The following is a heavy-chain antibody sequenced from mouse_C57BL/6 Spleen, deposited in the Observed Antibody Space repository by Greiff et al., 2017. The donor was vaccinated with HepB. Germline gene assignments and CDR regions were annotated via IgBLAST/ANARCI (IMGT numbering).Heavy chain of an antibody. CDR3: ARAGSRGEYAMDY. J-gene: IGHJ4*01. CDR1: GYTFTSYW. V-gene: IGHV1-64*01. Sequence: QVQLQQPGAELVKPGASVKLSCKASGYTFTSYWMHWVKQRPGQGLEWIGMIHPNSGSTNYNEKFKSKATLTVDKSSSTAYMQLSSLTSEDSAVYYCARAGSRGEYAMDYWGQGTSVTVSS. CDR2: IHPNSGST.